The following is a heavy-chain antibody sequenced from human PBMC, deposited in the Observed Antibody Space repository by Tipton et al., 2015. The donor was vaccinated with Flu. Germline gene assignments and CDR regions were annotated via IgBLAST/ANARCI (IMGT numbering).Heavy chain of an antibody. D-gene: IGHD4-11*01. CDR2: IYRSGNT. J-gene: IGHJ5*02. V-gene: IGHV4-59*04. Sequence: TLSLTCTVSGGSISSYYWSWIRQPPGKGLEWIGYIYRSGNTYYNPSLRGRITISLDRSKNQFSLKLRSVTAADTAIYYCARRDYSNYVSDPKNWFDPWGQGTLVTVSS. CDR1: GGSISSYY. CDR3: ARRDYSNYVSDPKNWFDP.